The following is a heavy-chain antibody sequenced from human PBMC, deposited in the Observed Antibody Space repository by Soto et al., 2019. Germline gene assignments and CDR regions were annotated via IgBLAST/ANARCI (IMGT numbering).Heavy chain of an antibody. D-gene: IGHD3-22*01. CDR1: GGSISSFD. Sequence: QVQLQESGPGLVKPSETLSLTCTVSGGSISSFDWNWIRQSPGKGLEWIGYISYCGSTNYNPSLKSRVTISVDTSKNQFSLKLSSVTAADTAVYYCARQDTSGYAFDYGGQGTLVTVSS. CDR2: ISYCGST. V-gene: IGHV4-59*08. J-gene: IGHJ4*02. CDR3: ARQDTSGYAFDY.